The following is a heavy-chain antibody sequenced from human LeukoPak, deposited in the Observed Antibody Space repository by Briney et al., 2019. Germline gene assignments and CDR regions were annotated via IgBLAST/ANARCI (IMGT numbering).Heavy chain of an antibody. CDR3: ARSLHRDGSGSSDP. CDR1: GGTLSSYA. CDR2: IIPIFGTA. V-gene: IGHV1-69*05. D-gene: IGHD3-10*01. J-gene: IGHJ5*02. Sequence: GASVKVSCKASGGTLSSYAISWVRQAPGQGLEWMGRIIPIFGTANYAQKFQGRVTITTDESTSTAYMELSSLRSEDTAVYYCARSLHRDGSGSSDPWGQGTLVTVSS.